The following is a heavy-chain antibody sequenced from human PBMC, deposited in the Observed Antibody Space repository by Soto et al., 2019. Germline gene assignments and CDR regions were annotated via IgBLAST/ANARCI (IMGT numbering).Heavy chain of an antibody. CDR1: GGSISSSSYY. D-gene: IGHD1-26*01. V-gene: IGHV4-39*01. CDR3: ARPFSRGSYHYWYFDL. Sequence: QLQLQESGPGLVKPSETLSLTCTVSGGSISSSSYYWGWIRQPPGKGLEWIGSIYYSGSTYYNPSLKSRVTISVDTSKNQFSLKLSSVTAADTAVYYCARPFSRGSYHYWYFDLWGRGTLVTVSS. J-gene: IGHJ2*01. CDR2: IYYSGST.